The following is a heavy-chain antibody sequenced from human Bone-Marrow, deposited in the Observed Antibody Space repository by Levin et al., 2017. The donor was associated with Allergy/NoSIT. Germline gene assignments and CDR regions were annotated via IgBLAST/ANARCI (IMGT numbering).Heavy chain of an antibody. CDR2: ITSKGYGGTA. V-gene: IGHV3-49*03. Sequence: GESLKISCTGSGFTFDDYSMTWFRQSPGKGLEWVGFITSKGYGGTAEYAASVKGRFTISRDDSQSIAYLQMNSLQTEDTAVYYCSRGPQIYFYNGMDVWGQGTMVTVS. J-gene: IGHJ6*02. CDR1: GFTFDDYS. CDR3: SRGPQIYFYNGMDV.